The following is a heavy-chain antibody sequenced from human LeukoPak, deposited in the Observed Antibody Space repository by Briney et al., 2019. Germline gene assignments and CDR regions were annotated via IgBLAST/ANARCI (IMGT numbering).Heavy chain of an antibody. CDR1: GFTFSNYS. Sequence: GGSLRLSCAASGFTFSNYSMNWVRQAPGKGLEWVSSISSSSSYIYYADSVKGRFTISRDNAKNSLYLQMNSLRAEDTAVCYCAGNWSFDYWGQGTLVTVSS. CDR2: ISSSSSYI. J-gene: IGHJ4*02. V-gene: IGHV3-21*01. CDR3: AGNWSFDY. D-gene: IGHD1-1*01.